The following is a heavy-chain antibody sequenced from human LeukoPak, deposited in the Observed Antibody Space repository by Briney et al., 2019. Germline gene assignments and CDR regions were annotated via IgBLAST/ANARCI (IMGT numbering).Heavy chain of an antibody. CDR1: GFTVSSNY. V-gene: IGHV3-66*01. CDR3: ARVALAAAYYSDY. D-gene: IGHD6-13*01. CDR2: SYSGGST. J-gene: IGHJ4*02. Sequence: GGSLRLSCAACGFTVSSNYMSWVRQARGKGLEWVSVSYSGGSTYYADSVKGRFTISRDNSKNTLYLQMNSLRAEDTAVYYCARVALAAAYYSDYWGQGTLVTVSS.